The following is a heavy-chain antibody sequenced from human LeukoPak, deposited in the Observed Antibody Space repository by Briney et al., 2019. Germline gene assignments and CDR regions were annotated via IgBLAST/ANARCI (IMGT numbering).Heavy chain of an antibody. CDR1: GYTFTSYD. CDR3: ARAYGDYGGPEDY. CDR2: IIPIFGTA. D-gene: IGHD4-17*01. Sequence: SVKVSCKASGYTFTSYDINWVRQAPGQGLEWMGGIIPIFGTANYAQKFQGRVTITADESTSTAYMELSSLRSEDTAVYYCARAYGDYGGPEDYWGQGTLVTVSS. J-gene: IGHJ4*02. V-gene: IGHV1-69*13.